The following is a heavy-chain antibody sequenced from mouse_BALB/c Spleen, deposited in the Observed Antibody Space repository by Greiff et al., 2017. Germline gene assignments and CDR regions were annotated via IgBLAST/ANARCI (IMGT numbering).Heavy chain of an antibody. CDR3: VKEGIYYGYDVGYAMDY. CDR1: GYSITSGYS. Sequence: EVQLQESGPDLVKPSQSLSLTCTVTGYSITSGYSWHWIRQFPGNIQEWMGYIHDSGSTNYNPSLKSRISITRDPSKNQFFLQLNSVTTEDTATYYCVKEGIYYGYDVGYAMDYWGQGTSVTVSS. V-gene: IGHV3-1*02. CDR2: IHDSGST. D-gene: IGHD2-2*01. J-gene: IGHJ4*01.